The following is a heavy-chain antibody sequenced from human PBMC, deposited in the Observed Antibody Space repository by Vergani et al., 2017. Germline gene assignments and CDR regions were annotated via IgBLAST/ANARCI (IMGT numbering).Heavy chain of an antibody. J-gene: IGHJ5*02. CDR1: GYTFTSYY. CDR2: INPSGGST. D-gene: IGHD2-2*01. V-gene: IGHV1-46*01. CDR3: ARDGVVPAANNWFDP. Sequence: QVQLVQSGAEVKKPGASVKVSCKASGYTFTSYYMHWVRQAPGQGLEWMGIINPSGGSTSYAQKFQGRVTMTRDTSTSTVYMEVSSLRSEDTAVYYCARDGVVPAANNWFDPWGQGTLVTVSS.